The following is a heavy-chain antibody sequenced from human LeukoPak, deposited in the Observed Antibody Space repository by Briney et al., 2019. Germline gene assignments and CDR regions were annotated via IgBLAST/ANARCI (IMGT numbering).Heavy chain of an antibody. CDR3: ARTRDFWSAYFDY. D-gene: IGHD3-3*01. Sequence: PSETLSLTCAVSGVSITSDTYYWSWIRQPPGKGLEWIGYILHSGSTYHNPSLESRVTILVDTSKNQFSLKLSSVTAADTAVYFCARTRDFWSAYFDYWGQGILVTVSS. J-gene: IGHJ4*02. CDR1: GVSITSDTYY. CDR2: ILHSGST. V-gene: IGHV4-30-2*01.